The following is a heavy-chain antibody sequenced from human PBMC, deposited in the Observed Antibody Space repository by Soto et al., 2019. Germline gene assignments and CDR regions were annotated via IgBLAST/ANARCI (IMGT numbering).Heavy chain of an antibody. V-gene: IGHV3-74*01. Sequence: EGSLRLSCAASGFTFSSYWMHWVRQAPGEGLMWVSRINPDGSTTSYADSVKGRFTISRDNAKNTLYLQMNSLRVEDTAVYYCARVPTTVTTPGMDVWGQGTTVTVSS. CDR1: GFTFSSYW. J-gene: IGHJ6*02. D-gene: IGHD4-4*01. CDR2: INPDGSTT. CDR3: ARVPTTVTTPGMDV.